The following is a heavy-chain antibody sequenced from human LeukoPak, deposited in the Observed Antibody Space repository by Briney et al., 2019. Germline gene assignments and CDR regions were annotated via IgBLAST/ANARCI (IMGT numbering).Heavy chain of an antibody. D-gene: IGHD5-24*01. CDR2: IFTSGST. J-gene: IGHJ4*02. CDR1: GASISNANYY. Sequence: RTSETLSLTCTVSGASISNANYYWSWIRQPAGKGLEWIGRIFTSGSTNYNPSLKSRVTISVDTSKNQFSLKLSSVTAADTAVYYCARDPTDERWLQFGFDYWGQGTLVTVSS. V-gene: IGHV4-61*02. CDR3: ARDPTDERWLQFGFDY.